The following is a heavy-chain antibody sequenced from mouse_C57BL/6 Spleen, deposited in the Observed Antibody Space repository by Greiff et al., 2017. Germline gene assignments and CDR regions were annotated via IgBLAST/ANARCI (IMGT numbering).Heavy chain of an antibody. CDR2: ISTSNGGT. D-gene: IGHD3-1*01. V-gene: IGHV1-53*01. J-gene: IGHJ3*01. CDR1: GYTFTSYW. CDR3: ARGEGYSFAY. Sequence: VQLQQPGTELVKPGASVKLSCKASGYTFTSYWMHWVKQRPGKGLEWVGNISTSNGGTNYNEKFQSKATLTVDNASSTVYMQLSSLTSEDAAVYYCARGEGYSFAYWGQGTLVTVSA.